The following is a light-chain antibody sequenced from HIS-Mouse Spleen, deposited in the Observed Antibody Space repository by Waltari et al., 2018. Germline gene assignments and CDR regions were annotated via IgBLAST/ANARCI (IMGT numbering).Light chain of an antibody. J-gene: IGLJ3*02. Sequence: QSVLTQPPSASGTPGQRVTISCSGSSSNIGSNYVYWYPTPPGTAPKLLIYRNNQRPSGVPDRFSGSKSGTSASLAISGLRSEDEADYYCAAWDDSLSGPVFGGGTKLTVL. V-gene: IGLV1-47*01. CDR1: SSNIGSNY. CDR2: RNN. CDR3: AAWDDSLSGPV.